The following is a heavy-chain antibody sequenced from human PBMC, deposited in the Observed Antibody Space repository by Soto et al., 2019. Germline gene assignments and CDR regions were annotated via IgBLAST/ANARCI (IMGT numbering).Heavy chain of an antibody. V-gene: IGHV4-59*12. D-gene: IGHD2-21*02. J-gene: IGHJ4*02. Sequence: ETLSLTCTVSGGSISSYYWSWIRQPPGKGLEWIGYIYYSGSTNYNPSVKGRFTISRDNSKNTLYLQMNSLRAEDTAVYYCARDYSAYCGGDCSYFDYWGQGTLVTVSS. CDR2: IYYSGST. CDR3: ARDYSAYCGGDCSYFDY. CDR1: GGSISSYY.